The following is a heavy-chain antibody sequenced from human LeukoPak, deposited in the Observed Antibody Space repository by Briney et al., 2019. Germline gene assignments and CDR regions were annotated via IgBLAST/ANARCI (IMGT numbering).Heavy chain of an antibody. J-gene: IGHJ1*01. CDR2: ISGYTGNT. Sequence: ASVKVSCKASGYTFTSYGISWVRQAPGQGLEWMGWISGYTGNTNYAQKLQGRVTTTTDTSTSTAYMELRSLRSDDTAVYYCARALIRSIAVAGAEYFQHWGQGTLVTVSS. CDR3: ARALIRSIAVAGAEYFQH. V-gene: IGHV1-18*01. D-gene: IGHD6-19*01. CDR1: GYTFTSYG.